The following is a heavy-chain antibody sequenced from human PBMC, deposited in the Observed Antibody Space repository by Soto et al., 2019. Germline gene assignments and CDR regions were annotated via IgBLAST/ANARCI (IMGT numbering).Heavy chain of an antibody. D-gene: IGHD2-2*01. CDR3: ARHDCISTSCYYYYYYSMDV. Sequence: ASVKVSCKASGYTFFNYGISWVRQAPGQGLEWMGWISAYNGNTNYAQKFQGRVTITADESTSTAYMELSSLRSEDTAVYYCARHDCISTSCYYYYYYSMDVWGQGTTVTVSS. CDR2: ISAYNGNT. V-gene: IGHV1-18*01. J-gene: IGHJ6*02. CDR1: GYTFFNYG.